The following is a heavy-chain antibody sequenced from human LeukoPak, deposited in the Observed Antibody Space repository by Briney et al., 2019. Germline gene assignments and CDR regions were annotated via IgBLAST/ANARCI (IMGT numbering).Heavy chain of an antibody. Sequence: GSLRLSCAASGFTFSSYWMSWVRQAPGKGLEWVANIKQDGSEKRYVDPVKGRFTISRDNAKNSLYLQMNSLRAEDTGVYYCVRAPATNEWRCMDYWGQGTLVTVSS. V-gene: IGHV3-7*01. CDR3: VRAPATNEWRCMDY. J-gene: IGHJ4*02. D-gene: IGHD2-8*02. CDR1: GFTFSSYW. CDR2: IKQDGSEK.